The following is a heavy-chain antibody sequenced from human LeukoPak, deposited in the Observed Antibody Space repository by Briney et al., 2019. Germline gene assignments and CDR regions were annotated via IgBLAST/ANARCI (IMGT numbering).Heavy chain of an antibody. V-gene: IGHV4-34*01. CDR3: ARDRLLAAAGPNWFDP. D-gene: IGHD6-13*01. CDR1: GGSFSGYY. CDR2: INHSGST. J-gene: IGHJ5*02. Sequence: SETLSLTCAVYGGSFSGYYWSWIRQPPGKGLEWIGEINHSGSTNYNPSLKSRVTISVDTSKNQFSLKLSSVTAADTAVYYCARDRLLAAAGPNWFDPWGQGTLVTVSS.